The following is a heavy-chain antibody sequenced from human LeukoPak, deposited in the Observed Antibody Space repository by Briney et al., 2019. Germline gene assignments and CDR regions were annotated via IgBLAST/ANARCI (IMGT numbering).Heavy chain of an antibody. CDR2: INPSGGST. J-gene: IGHJ4*02. D-gene: IGHD3-9*01. Sequence: ASVKVSCKASGYTFTSYYMHWVRQVPGRGLEWMGIINPSGGSTSYAQKFQGRVTMTRDMSTSTVYMELSSLRSEDTAVYYCARGPQGPLRYFDWLSKGYFDYWGQGTLVTVSS. CDR3: ARGPQGPLRYFDWLSKGYFDY. CDR1: GYTFTSYY. V-gene: IGHV1-46*01.